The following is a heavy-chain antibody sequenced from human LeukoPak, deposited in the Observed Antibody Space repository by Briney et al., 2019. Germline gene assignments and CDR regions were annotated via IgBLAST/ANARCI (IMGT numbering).Heavy chain of an antibody. Sequence: GGSLRLSCAASGFTFSSYAMHWVRQAPGKGLEWVAVISYDGSNKYYADSVKGRFTISRDNAKNSLYLQMNSLRAEDTAVYYCAREDDEIPSYYYYGMDVWGQGTTVTVSS. J-gene: IGHJ6*02. CDR2: ISYDGSNK. D-gene: IGHD3-3*01. CDR1: GFTFSSYA. CDR3: AREDDEIPSYYYYGMDV. V-gene: IGHV3-30-3*01.